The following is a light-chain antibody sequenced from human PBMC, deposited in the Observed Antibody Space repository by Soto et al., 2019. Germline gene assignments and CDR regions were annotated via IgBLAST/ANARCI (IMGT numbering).Light chain of an antibody. Sequence: QSALTQRASVSGSPGQSITISCAGTSSDVGGYNYVSWYQQHPGKAPKLMIYDVSNRPSGVSNRFSGSKSGNTASLTISGLRAEDEADYYCSSYTSSSTLVFGGGTKLTVL. CDR3: SSYTSSSTLV. J-gene: IGLJ2*01. CDR1: SSDVGGYNY. V-gene: IGLV2-14*01. CDR2: DVS.